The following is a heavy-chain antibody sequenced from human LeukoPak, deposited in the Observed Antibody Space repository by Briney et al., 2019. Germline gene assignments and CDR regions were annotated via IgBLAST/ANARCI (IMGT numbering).Heavy chain of an antibody. D-gene: IGHD2-2*02. V-gene: IGHV1-69*01. CDR1: GGTFSNYA. CDR2: ITPIFGTA. Sequence: SGKVSCKASGGTFSNYAINWVRQAPGQGLEWMGEITPIFGTANYAQRFQGRVTITADESTSTAYMELSSLRSEDTAVYYCARWAGYCSITNCYTAFDFWGQGTLVTVSS. J-gene: IGHJ4*02. CDR3: ARWAGYCSITNCYTAFDF.